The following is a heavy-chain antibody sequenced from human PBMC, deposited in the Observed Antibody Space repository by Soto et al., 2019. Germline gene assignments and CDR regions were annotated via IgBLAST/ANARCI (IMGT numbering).Heavy chain of an antibody. D-gene: IGHD3-10*01. CDR1: GGSISSFAYY. J-gene: IGHJ5*02. CDR3: ARRERYYGSPGWFDP. V-gene: IGHV4-39*01. CDR2: VYYNENT. Sequence: PSETLSLTCTVSGGSISSFAYYWGWIRQPPGKGLEWIGTVYYNENTYYNPSLKSRVTISVDTAKNQFSLNLRSVTAADTAIYFCARRERYYGSPGWFDPWGQGTRVTVSS.